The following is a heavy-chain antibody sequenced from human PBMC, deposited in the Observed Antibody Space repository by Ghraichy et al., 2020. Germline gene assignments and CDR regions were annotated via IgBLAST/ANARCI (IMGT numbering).Heavy chain of an antibody. Sequence: SETLSLTCTVSGGSISSYYWSWIRQPPGKGLEWIGYIYYSGSTNYNPSLKSRVTISVDTSKNQFSLKLSSVTAADTAVYYCARLPVGATKYYYYYMDVWGKGTTVTVSS. D-gene: IGHD5-12*01. V-gene: IGHV4-59*08. J-gene: IGHJ6*03. CDR1: GGSISSYY. CDR3: ARLPVGATKYYYYYMDV. CDR2: IYYSGST.